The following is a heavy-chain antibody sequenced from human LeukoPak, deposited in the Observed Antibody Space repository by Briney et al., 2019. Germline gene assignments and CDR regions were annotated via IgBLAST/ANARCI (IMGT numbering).Heavy chain of an antibody. D-gene: IGHD6-13*01. V-gene: IGHV3-23*01. CDR2: MSAIGGST. CDR3: PKDRSSSWYPSYMDV. J-gene: IGHJ6*03. Sequence: GGSLRLSCAPSGFTFSDSSMLWVRQAPGKGLQWVSAMSAIGGSTYYTDSLKGRFTISRDNSKNTLYLQMNSLRAEDTAVYYWPKDRSSSWYPSYMDVWGKGTTVTVSS. CDR1: GFTFSDSS.